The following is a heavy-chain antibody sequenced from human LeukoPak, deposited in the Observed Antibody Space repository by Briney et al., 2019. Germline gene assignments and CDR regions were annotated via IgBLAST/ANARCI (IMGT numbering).Heavy chain of an antibody. CDR2: IKYDGSKK. CDR3: ARDRAVTKAMFYYKDV. J-gene: IGHJ6*03. V-gene: IGHV3-30-3*01. Sequence: GGSLRLSCAASGFTFSSYAMHWVRQAPGKGLEWVAVIKYDGSKKYYADSVKGRFTISRDNSKNTLYLQMNSLRAEDTAVYYCARDRAVTKAMFYYKDVWGKGTTVTVSS. CDR1: GFTFSSYA. D-gene: IGHD4-11*01.